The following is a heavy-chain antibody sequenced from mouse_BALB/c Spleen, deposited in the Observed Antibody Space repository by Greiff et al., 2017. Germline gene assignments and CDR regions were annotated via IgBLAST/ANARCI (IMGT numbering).Heavy chain of an antibody. CDR3: AGSYYDGSTESFDY. V-gene: IGHV1-4*01. CDR2: INPCSGYT. Sequence: VQLQQSGAELARPGASVKMSCKASGYTFTSYTMHWVKQRPGQGLEWIGYINPCSGYTNYNQKFKDKTTLTADKSSSTAYMQMSSLTSEDSAVYYCAGSYYDGSTESFDYWGQGTTLTVSS. J-gene: IGHJ2*01. D-gene: IGHD1-1*01. CDR1: GYTFTSYT.